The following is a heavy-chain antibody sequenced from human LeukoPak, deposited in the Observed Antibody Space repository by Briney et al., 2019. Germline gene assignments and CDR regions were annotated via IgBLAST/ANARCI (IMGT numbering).Heavy chain of an antibody. D-gene: IGHD4-17*01. CDR3: STVTTDFDY. J-gene: IGHJ4*02. CDR1: GGSFSGYY. CDR2: INHSGST. Sequence: SETLSLTCAVYGGSFSGYYWSWIRQPPGEGLEWIGEINHSGSTNYNPSLKSRVTISVDTSKNQFSLKLSSVTAADTAVYYCSTVTTDFDYWGQGTLVTVSS. V-gene: IGHV4-34*01.